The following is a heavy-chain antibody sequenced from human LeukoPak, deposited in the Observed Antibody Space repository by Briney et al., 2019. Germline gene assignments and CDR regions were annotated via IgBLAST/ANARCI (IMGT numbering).Heavy chain of an antibody. CDR3: ASYSSSWYFVDY. Sequence: PSQTLSLTCTVSGGSISSGGYYWSWIRQHPGKGLEWIGYIYYSGSTYYNPSLKSRVTISVDTSKNQFSLKLSSVTAADTAVYCCASYSSSWYFVDYWGQGTLVAVSS. J-gene: IGHJ4*02. CDR2: IYYSGST. CDR1: GGSISSGGYY. V-gene: IGHV4-31*03. D-gene: IGHD6-13*01.